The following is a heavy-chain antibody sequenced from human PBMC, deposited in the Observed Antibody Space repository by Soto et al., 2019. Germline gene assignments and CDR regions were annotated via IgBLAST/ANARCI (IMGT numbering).Heavy chain of an antibody. J-gene: IGHJ4*02. V-gene: IGHV3-43*01. CDR3: ATLGVTAG. D-gene: IGHD2-21*02. Sequence: EVQLVESGGVVVQPGGSLRLSCAASGFTFNDYTMHWDRQAPGKGLEWVSLITWNGGSTYYADSVKGRFTISRDNSKNSLYLQMNSLRTEDTALYYCATLGVTAGWGQGTLVTVSS. CDR1: GFTFNDYT. CDR2: ITWNGGST.